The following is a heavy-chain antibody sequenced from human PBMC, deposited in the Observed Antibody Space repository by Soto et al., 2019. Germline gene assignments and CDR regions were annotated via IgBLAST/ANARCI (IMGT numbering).Heavy chain of an antibody. J-gene: IGHJ4*02. D-gene: IGHD2-15*01. V-gene: IGHV1-18*01. Sequence: QGLEWMGWIGGYKGNTNDAQKLQGRVTLTTDTSTSTAYVELRSLRSDDTAVYYCARAWQYCSGSRCSVPVLAFWGKGTLVPVS. CDR3: ARAWQYCSGSRCSVPVLAF. CDR2: IGGYKGNT.